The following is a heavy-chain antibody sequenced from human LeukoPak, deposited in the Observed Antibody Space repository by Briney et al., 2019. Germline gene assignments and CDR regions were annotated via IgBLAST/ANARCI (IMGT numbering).Heavy chain of an antibody. CDR3: AKDGKAIVVVPAAISFYFDY. V-gene: IGHV3-23*01. J-gene: IGHJ4*02. D-gene: IGHD2-2*02. CDR2: ISGSGGST. Sequence: PGGSLRLSCAASGFTFSSYAMSWVRQAPGKGLEWVSAISGSGGSTYYADSVKGRFTISRDNSKNTLYLQMNSLRAEDTAVYYCAKDGKAIVVVPAAISFYFDYWGQGTLSPSPQ. CDR1: GFTFSSYA.